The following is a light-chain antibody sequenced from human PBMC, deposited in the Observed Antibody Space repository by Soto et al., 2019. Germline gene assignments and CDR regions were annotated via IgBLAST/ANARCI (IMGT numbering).Light chain of an antibody. CDR1: QSVFSY. CDR3: QQYGSTRWT. CDR2: DAS. Sequence: EIFMSRSPATLSLSPGERATLSCRASQSVFSYLAWYQQKPGQTPRLLIYDASNRATGIPARFSGSGSGTDFTLTISSLEPEDFAVYYCQQYGSTRWTFGQGTKVDIK. J-gene: IGKJ1*01. V-gene: IGKV3-11*01.